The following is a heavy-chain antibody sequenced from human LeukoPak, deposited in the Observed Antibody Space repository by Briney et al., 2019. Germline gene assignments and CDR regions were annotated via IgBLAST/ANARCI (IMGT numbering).Heavy chain of an antibody. CDR2: INTGNGNT. Sequence: ASVKVSCKTSGYTFANYGMHWVRQAPRQSLEWMGWINTGNGNTKSSQKFQDRVALTRDTSASTAYMELNSLSSEDTAVYYCARVPLSDSSGHYYPHWGQGTLVTVSS. CDR3: ARVPLSDSSGHYYPH. V-gene: IGHV1-3*04. D-gene: IGHD3-22*01. CDR1: GYTFANYG. J-gene: IGHJ1*01.